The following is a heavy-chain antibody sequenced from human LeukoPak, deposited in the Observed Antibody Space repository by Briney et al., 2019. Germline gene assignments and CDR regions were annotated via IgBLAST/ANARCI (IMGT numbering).Heavy chain of an antibody. CDR2: INHSGST. CDR3: ARARITMVRGVIITPMDYYYYMDV. CDR1: GGSFSGYY. D-gene: IGHD3-10*01. Sequence: PSETLSLTCAVYGGSFSGYYWSWIRQPPGKGLEWIGEINHSGSTNYNPSLKSRVTISVDTSKNQFSLKLSSVTAADTAVYYRARARITMVRGVIITPMDYYYYMDVWGKGTTVTISS. V-gene: IGHV4-34*01. J-gene: IGHJ6*03.